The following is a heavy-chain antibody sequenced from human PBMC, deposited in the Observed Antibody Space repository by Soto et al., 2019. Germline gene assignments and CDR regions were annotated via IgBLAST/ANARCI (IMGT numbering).Heavy chain of an antibody. J-gene: IGHJ4*02. CDR3: AKKGGGEYILGY. Sequence: QITLKESGPTLVKPTQTLTLTCTFSGFSLSTNGVGVGWIRQPPGKALEWLALIYWDDSKHYSPSLNSRLTITTDTSRNLVFLTMTNMDPVDIVTYYCAKKGGGEYILGYWAQGTLVTVSS. V-gene: IGHV2-5*02. D-gene: IGHD4-17*01. CDR2: IYWDDSK. CDR1: GFSLSTNGVG.